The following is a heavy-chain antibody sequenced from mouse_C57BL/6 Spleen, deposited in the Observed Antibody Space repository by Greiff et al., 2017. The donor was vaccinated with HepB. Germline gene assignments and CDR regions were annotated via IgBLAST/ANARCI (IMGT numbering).Heavy chain of an antibody. CDR1: GYTFTDYE. V-gene: IGHV1-15*01. J-gene: IGHJ3*01. CDR2: IDPETGGT. CDR3: TREGIYYCGSGYSAWFAY. D-gene: IGHD1-1*01. Sequence: VKLMESGAELVRPGASVTLSCKASGYTFTDYEMHWVKQTPVHGLEWIGAIDPETGGTAYNQKFKGKAILTADKSSSTAYMELRSLTSEDSAVYYCTREGIYYCGSGYSAWFAYWGQGTLVTVSA.